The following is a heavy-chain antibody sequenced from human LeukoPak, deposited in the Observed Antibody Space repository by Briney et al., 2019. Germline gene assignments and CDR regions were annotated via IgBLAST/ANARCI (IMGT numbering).Heavy chain of an antibody. CDR2: IYYRGTT. D-gene: IGHD3-9*01. CDR3: GKTDIYFNPIDY. Sequence: SETLSLTCTVSGDSISPYYWSWIRQPPGKGLEWIGYIYYRGTTNYNPSLKSRVTISMDYSKNQFSLKLTSVTAADTAIYYCGKTDIYFNPIDYWGPGSLVTVSP. J-gene: IGHJ4*02. V-gene: IGHV4-59*12. CDR1: GDSISPYY.